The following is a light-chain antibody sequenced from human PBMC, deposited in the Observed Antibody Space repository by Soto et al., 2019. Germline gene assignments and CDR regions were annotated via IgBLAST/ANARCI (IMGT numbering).Light chain of an antibody. J-gene: IGKJ1*01. Sequence: EIVLTQSPGTLSLSPGDGATLSCRASQSVSSGYLAWYQQRPGQAPRLLIYGASRRATGIPDRFSGSGSGTDFTLSISRLQPEAFAVYWCQPYGNSPTFGQGTKV. CDR2: GAS. CDR3: QPYGNSPT. V-gene: IGKV3-20*01. CDR1: QSVSSGY.